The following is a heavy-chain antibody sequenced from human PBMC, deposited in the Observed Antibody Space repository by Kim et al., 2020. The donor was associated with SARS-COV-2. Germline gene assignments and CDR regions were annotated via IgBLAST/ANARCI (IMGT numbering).Heavy chain of an antibody. CDR3: ARVGYYYGMDV. V-gene: IGHV4-59*01. CDR2: IYYSGST. Sequence: SETLSLTCTVSGGSISSYYWSWIRQPPGKGLEWIGYIYYSGSTNYNPSLKSRVTISVDTSKNQFSLKLSSVTAPDTAVYYCARVGYYYGMDVWGQGTTVTVSS. CDR1: GGSISSYY. J-gene: IGHJ6*02.